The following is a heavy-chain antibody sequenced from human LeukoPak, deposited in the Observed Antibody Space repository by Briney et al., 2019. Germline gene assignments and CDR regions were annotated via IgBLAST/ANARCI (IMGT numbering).Heavy chain of an antibody. Sequence: GVSLRLSCAASGFTFSRHWMHWVRQAPEKGLEWVASISEDGSEKHSVDSGEGRFTISRDNARESLYLHMNRLTVDDSAVYFCARVAARGRGVDYWGLGTQVTISS. CDR1: GFTFSRHW. V-gene: IGHV3-7*04. D-gene: IGHD6-6*01. J-gene: IGHJ4*02. CDR3: ARVAARGRGVDY. CDR2: ISEDGSEK.